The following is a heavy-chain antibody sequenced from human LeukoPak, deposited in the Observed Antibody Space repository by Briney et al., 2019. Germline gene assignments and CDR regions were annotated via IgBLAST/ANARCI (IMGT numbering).Heavy chain of an antibody. CDR2: ITGSGGNT. V-gene: IGHV3-23*01. J-gene: IGHJ4*02. D-gene: IGHD1-26*01. CDR3: ARGSDSSRPYYFDS. Sequence: GGSLRLSCAASGFTFSDYAMSWVRQAPGKGLEWVSAITGSGGNTFHADAVTGRFSISRDNSKSMLYFQMNSLRAEDTATYYCARGSDSSRPYYFDSWGQGTLVTVSS. CDR1: GFTFSDYA.